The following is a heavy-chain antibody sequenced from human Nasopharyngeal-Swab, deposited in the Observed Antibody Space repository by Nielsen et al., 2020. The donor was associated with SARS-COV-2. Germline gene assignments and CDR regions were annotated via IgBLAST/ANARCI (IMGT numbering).Heavy chain of an antibody. Sequence: SETLSLTCTVSGGSFGSAGYFWTWIRQHPGKGLEWIGYIYYSGSTYYNPSLKSRVTISVDTSKNHFSLKLSSVTAADTAVYFCARSMYCSSTSCRYYFDYWGQGTLVTVSS. CDR1: GGSFGSAGYF. D-gene: IGHD2-2*01. CDR2: IYYSGST. J-gene: IGHJ4*02. CDR3: ARSMYCSSTSCRYYFDY. V-gene: IGHV4-31*03.